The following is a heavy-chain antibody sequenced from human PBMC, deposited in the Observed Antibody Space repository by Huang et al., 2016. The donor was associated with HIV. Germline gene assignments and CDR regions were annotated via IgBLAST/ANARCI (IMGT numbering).Heavy chain of an antibody. CDR3: ARAALINNQYFDY. CDR2: NIPSFGTT. V-gene: IGHV1-69*13. CDR1: EGTFSSYS. J-gene: IGHJ4*02. Sequence: VQLIQSGAEVMMTGSSVRVSCRASEGTFSSYSIGWMRQAPGQGLEWMRGNIPSFGTTTDAQKYQGRVAIAAEESTRTAYMELNSLRSEDTAVYYCARAALINNQYFDYWGQGALVTVSS. D-gene: IGHD5-18*01.